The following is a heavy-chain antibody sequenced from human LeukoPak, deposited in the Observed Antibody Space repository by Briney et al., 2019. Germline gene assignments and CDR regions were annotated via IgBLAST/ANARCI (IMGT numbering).Heavy chain of an antibody. CDR2: ISAYNGNT. CDR3: ARDSMVRGEADY. V-gene: IGHV1-18*04. CDR1: GYIFTSYY. J-gene: IGHJ4*02. Sequence: GASVKVSCKASGYIFTSYYMHWVRQAPGQGLEWMGWISAYNGNTNYAQKLQGRVTMTTDTSTSTAYMELRSLRSDDTAVYYCARDSMVRGEADYWGQGTLVTVSS. D-gene: IGHD3-10*01.